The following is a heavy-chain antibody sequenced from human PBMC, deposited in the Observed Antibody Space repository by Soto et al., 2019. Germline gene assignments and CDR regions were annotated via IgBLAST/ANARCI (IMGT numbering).Heavy chain of an antibody. J-gene: IGHJ4*02. D-gene: IGHD3-16*01. CDR3: ARDEGEDFDY. CDR1: GFTFNSYS. V-gene: IGHV3-21*01. Sequence: EVQLVESGGGLVKPGGSLRLSCAASGFTFNSYSMIWVRQAPGKGLEWVSSIGSSSSYIYYADSVKGRFTISRDNAKNSLYLQMNSLRAEDTAVYYCARDEGEDFDYWGQGTLVTVSS. CDR2: IGSSSSYI.